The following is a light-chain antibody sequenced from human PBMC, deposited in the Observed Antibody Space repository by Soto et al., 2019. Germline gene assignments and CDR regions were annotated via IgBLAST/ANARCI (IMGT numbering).Light chain of an antibody. J-gene: IGKJ2*01. CDR2: GAS. CDR1: QSVSSD. Sequence: EIVMTQSPDTLSVSPGDRAALSCRTSQSVSSDLAWYQQKPGQAPRLLIYGASTRATGIPARFSGSGSGTEFTLTISSLQSEDFAVYYCHHYSSWPQYFFGHGTKVDIK. CDR3: HHYSSWPQYF. V-gene: IGKV3D-15*01.